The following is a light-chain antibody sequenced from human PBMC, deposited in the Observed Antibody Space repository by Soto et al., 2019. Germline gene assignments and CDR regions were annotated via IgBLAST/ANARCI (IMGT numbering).Light chain of an antibody. CDR2: NYN. V-gene: IGLV1-44*01. J-gene: IGLJ3*02. CDR3: AAWDDSLKAVL. CDR1: SSNVGKNT. Sequence: QSVLTQSPSASGTPGQTVTISCFGSSSNVGKNTVNWYQKVSGAAPNLLIFNYNQRPSGVPDRFSGSKSDTSASLAISVLQSEDEAHYYCAAWDDSLKAVLFVGWTKVTVL.